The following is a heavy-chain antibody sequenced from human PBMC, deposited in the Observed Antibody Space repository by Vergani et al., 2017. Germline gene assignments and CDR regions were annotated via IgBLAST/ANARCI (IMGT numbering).Heavy chain of an antibody. CDR1: GGSISSGSYY. Sequence: QVQLQESGPGLVKPSQPLSLTCTVSGGSISSGSYYWSWIRQPAGKGLEWIGRIYTSGSTNYNPSLKSRVTISVDTSKNQFSLKLSSVTAADTAVYYCARDGADSSGYEYYFDYWGQGTLVTVSS. J-gene: IGHJ4*02. CDR2: IYTSGST. CDR3: ARDGADSSGYEYYFDY. V-gene: IGHV4-61*02. D-gene: IGHD3-22*01.